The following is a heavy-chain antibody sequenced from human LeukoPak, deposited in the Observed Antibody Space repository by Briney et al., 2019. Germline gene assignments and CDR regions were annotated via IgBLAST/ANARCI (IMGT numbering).Heavy chain of an antibody. CDR3: ARAAGAAARRYYYYYMDV. CDR2: IYHSGST. D-gene: IGHD6-13*01. CDR1: GYSISRGYY. Sequence: SETLSLTCAVSGYSISRGYYWGWIRQPPGKGLEWIGNIYHSGSTYYNPSLKSRVTISVDTSKNQFSLRLSSVTAADTAVYYCARAAGAAARRYYYYYMDVWGKGTTVTVSS. V-gene: IGHV4-38-2*01. J-gene: IGHJ6*03.